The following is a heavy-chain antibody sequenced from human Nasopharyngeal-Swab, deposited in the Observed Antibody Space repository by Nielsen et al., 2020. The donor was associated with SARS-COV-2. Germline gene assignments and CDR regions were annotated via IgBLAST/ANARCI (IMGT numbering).Heavy chain of an antibody. Sequence: SCAISGDSVSSHSAGCNWIRQSPSRGLEWLGRTLYRSKWYNDYAESVKSRIAVNPDTSKNQFSLQLNSVTPEDTAVYYCARGRDFSFDSWGQGTLVTASS. D-gene: IGHD3-3*01. CDR1: GDSVSSHSAG. CDR3: ARGRDFSFDS. V-gene: IGHV6-1*01. CDR2: TLYRSKWYN. J-gene: IGHJ4*02.